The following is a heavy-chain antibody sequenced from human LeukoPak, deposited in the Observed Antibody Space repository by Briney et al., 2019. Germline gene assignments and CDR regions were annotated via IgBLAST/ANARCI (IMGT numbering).Heavy chain of an antibody. D-gene: IGHD2-2*01. V-gene: IGHV3-74*01. CDR3: ATLRLIVVVPAATVWFDP. Sequence: GGSLRLSCAASGFTFSSYWMHWVRQAPGKGLVSVSRINSDGSSTSYADSVKGRFTISRDNAKNTMYLQMNSLRAEDTAVYYCATLRLIVVVPAATVWFDPWGQGTLVTVSS. CDR1: GFTFSSYW. CDR2: INSDGSST. J-gene: IGHJ5*02.